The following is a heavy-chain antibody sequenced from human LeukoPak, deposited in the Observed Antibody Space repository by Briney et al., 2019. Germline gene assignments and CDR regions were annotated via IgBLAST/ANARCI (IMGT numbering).Heavy chain of an antibody. V-gene: IGHV3-7*01. D-gene: IGHD5-12*01. CDR2: INPDGTEK. CDR1: GFTFSSYA. Sequence: PGGSLRLSCAASGFTFSSYAMSWVHQAPGKGLEWVGNINPDGTEKYYVDSVKGRFTISRDNAKNSLYLQMNSLRAEDTAVYYCASGYSGYLYFDYWGQGTLVTVSS. J-gene: IGHJ4*02. CDR3: ASGYSGYLYFDY.